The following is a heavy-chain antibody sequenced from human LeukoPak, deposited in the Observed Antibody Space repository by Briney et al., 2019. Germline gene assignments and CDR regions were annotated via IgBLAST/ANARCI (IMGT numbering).Heavy chain of an antibody. CDR3: TSWGDTTAEYFQR. D-gene: IGHD2-21*02. V-gene: IGHV3-23*01. CDR1: GFTFRSYG. CDR2: ISGSGGST. Sequence: GGSLRLSCAASGFTFRSYGMNWVRQAPGKGLEWVSGISGSGGSTYYADSVKGRFTISRDNAQNSMYLQMNSLRVEDTAVYYCTSWGDTTAEYFQRWGQGTLVTVSS. J-gene: IGHJ1*01.